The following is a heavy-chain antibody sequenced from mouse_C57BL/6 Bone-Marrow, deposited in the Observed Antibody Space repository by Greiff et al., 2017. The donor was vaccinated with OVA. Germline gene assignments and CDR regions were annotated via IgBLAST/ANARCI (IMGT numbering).Heavy chain of an antibody. Sequence: QVQLQQSGPGLVQPSQSLSITCTVSGFSLTSYGVHWVRQSPGKGLEWLGVIWRGGSTDYNAAFMSRLSITKDNSKSQVFFKMNSLQADDTAIYYCAKKGGYYGSSYYAMDYWGQGTSVTVSS. CDR3: AKKGGYYGSSYYAMDY. D-gene: IGHD1-1*01. J-gene: IGHJ4*01. CDR1: GFSLTSYG. CDR2: IWRGGST. V-gene: IGHV2-5*01.